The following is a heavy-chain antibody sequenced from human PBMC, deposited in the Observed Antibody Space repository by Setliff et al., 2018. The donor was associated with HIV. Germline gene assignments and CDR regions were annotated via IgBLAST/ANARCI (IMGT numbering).Heavy chain of an antibody. D-gene: IGHD6-19*01. J-gene: IGHJ4*02. Sequence: WASVKVSCKASGGTFSSYAINWVRQAPGQGLEWMGRIIFIFGTANYAQKFRGRVTITADKSTSTAYMELSSLRSEDTAVYYCARGPANGWSGHWGQGTLVTVSS. V-gene: IGHV1-69*06. CDR2: IIFIFGTA. CDR1: GGTFSSYA. CDR3: ARGPANGWSGH.